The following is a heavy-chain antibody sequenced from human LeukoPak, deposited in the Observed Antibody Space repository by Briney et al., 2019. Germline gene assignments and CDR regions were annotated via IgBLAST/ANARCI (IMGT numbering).Heavy chain of an antibody. CDR1: GFTFSSYW. CDR3: ASGSPNYDFWSGYFWSAFDI. D-gene: IGHD3-3*01. CDR2: IKQDGSEK. Sequence: GGSLRLSCAASGFTFSSYWMSWVRQAPGKGLEWVANIKQDGSEKYYVDSVKGRLTISRDNAKNSLYLQMNSLRAEDTAVYYCASGSPNYDFWSGYFWSAFDIWGQGTMVTVSS. V-gene: IGHV3-7*01. J-gene: IGHJ3*02.